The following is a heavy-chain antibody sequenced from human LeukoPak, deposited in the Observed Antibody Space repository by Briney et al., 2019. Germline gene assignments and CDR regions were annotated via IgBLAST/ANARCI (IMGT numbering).Heavy chain of an antibody. CDR1: GFTFSSSW. Sequence: GGSVRLSCAASGFTFSSSWMAWVRQAPGKGLEWVGNIKEDGTAKNYVVSVRGRFTISRDNAKNSLYLQMNSLRAEDTAVYYCAREGVSGHDYWGQGTLVTVSS. D-gene: IGHD3-3*01. V-gene: IGHV3-7*01. CDR3: AREGVSGHDY. CDR2: IKEDGTAK. J-gene: IGHJ4*02.